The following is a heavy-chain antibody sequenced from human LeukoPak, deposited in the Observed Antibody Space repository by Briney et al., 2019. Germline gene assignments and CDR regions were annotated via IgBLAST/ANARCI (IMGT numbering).Heavy chain of an antibody. CDR2: IYYSGST. D-gene: IGHD3-3*01. J-gene: IGHJ4*02. CDR1: GGSISSSSYY. V-gene: IGHV4-39*07. CDR3: ARRGGVVLDY. Sequence: KPSETLSLTCTVSGGSISSSSYYWGWIRQPPGKGLEWIGSIYYSGSTYYNPSLKSRVTISVDTSKNQFSLKLNSVTAADTAVYYCARRGGVVLDYWGQGTLVTVSS.